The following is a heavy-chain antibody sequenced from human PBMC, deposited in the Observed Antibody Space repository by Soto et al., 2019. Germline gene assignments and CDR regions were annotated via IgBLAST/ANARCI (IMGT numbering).Heavy chain of an antibody. CDR3: AASASSSGIYYYYYYGMDV. J-gene: IGHJ6*02. CDR2: IVVGSGNT. V-gene: IGHV1-58*01. Sequence: SVKVSCKASGFTFTSSAVQWVRQARGQRLEWIGWIVVGSGNTNYAQKFQERVTITRDMSTSTAYMELSSLRSEDTAVYYCAASASSSGIYYYYYYGMDVWGQGTTVTVSS. D-gene: IGHD6-13*01. CDR1: GFTFTSSA.